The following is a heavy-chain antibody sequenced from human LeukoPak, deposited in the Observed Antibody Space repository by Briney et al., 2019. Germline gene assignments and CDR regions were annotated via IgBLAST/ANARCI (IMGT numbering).Heavy chain of an antibody. D-gene: IGHD2-2*01. J-gene: IGHJ4*02. CDR3: ARVADIVAVPGLNFDY. CDR1: GGSISSHY. V-gene: IGHV4-59*11. CDR2: IYYSGST. Sequence: SETLSLTGTVSGGSISSHYWSWIRQPPGKGLEGRGYIYYSGSTNYNPSLKSRVNISVDTSKNQFTLKLSSVTAADTAVYYCARVADIVAVPGLNFDYWGQGTLVTVSS.